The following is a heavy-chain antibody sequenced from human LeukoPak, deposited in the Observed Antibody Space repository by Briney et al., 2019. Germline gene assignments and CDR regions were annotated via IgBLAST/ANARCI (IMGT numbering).Heavy chain of an antibody. Sequence: TSVKVSCKASGFTFTNSAMQWVRQARGQRLEWIGWIVVGSGNTNYAQKFQERVTITRDMSTSTAYMELSSLRSEDTAVYYCAAARESPRYSSGWYGFDPWGQGTLVTVSS. J-gene: IGHJ5*02. CDR1: GFTFTNSA. CDR2: IVVGSGNT. V-gene: IGHV1-58*02. CDR3: AAARESPRYSSGWYGFDP. D-gene: IGHD6-19*01.